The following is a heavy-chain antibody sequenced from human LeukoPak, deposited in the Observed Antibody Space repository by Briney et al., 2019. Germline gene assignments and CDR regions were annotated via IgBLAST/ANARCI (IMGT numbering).Heavy chain of an antibody. CDR1: GYTFTSYG. Sequence: GASVKVSCKASGYTFTSYGISWVRQAPGQGLEWMGWISAYNGNTNYAQKLQGRVTMTTDTSTSTAYMKLRSLRSDDTAVYYCARARRIAAAGLIGWFDPWGQGTLVTVSS. CDR2: ISAYNGNT. CDR3: ARARRIAAAGLIGWFDP. J-gene: IGHJ5*02. V-gene: IGHV1-18*01. D-gene: IGHD6-13*01.